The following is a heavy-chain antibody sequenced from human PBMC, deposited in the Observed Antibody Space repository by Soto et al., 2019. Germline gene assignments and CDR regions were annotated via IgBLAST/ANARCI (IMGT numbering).Heavy chain of an antibody. CDR2: LNADGTTA. V-gene: IGHV3-74*01. CDR3: ARGGSYNWGTRGSTVADV. J-gene: IGHJ4*02. CDR1: GFTLNDYW. Sequence: EVQLVESGGGLVQRGGSLRLSCEASGFTLNDYWMHWVRQVPGKGLGWVARLNADGTTASYADSVKGRFTISRDNANSTLDLLTNSLRAGDAAVYSWARGGSYNWGTRGSTVADVWGVGTLVTLSS. D-gene: IGHD1-1*01.